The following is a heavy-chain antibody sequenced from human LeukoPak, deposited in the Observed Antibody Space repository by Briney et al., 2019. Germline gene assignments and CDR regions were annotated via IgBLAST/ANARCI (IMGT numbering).Heavy chain of an antibody. D-gene: IGHD3-10*01. CDR2: IYSGGST. CDR3: ARVTYYYGSGSYYFDY. Sequence: GGSLRLSCAASGFTVSSNYMSWVRQAPGKGPEWVSVIYSGGSTYYADSVKGRFTISRDNSKNTLYLQMNSLRAEDTAVYYCARVTYYYGSGSYYFDYWGQGTLVTVSS. CDR1: GFTVSSNY. J-gene: IGHJ4*02. V-gene: IGHV3-53*01.